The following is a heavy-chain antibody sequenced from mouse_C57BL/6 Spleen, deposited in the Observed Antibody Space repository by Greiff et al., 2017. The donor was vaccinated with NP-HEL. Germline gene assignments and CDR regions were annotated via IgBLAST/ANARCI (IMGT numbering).Heavy chain of an antibody. CDR2: FHPYNDDT. CDR1: GYTFTTYP. CDR3: ARGGSSYFYAMDY. Sequence: VHLVESGAELVKPGASVKMSCKASGYTFTTYPIEWMKQNHGKSLEWIGNFHPYNDDTKYNEKFKGKATLTVEKSSSTVYLELSRLTSDDSAVYYCARGGSSYFYAMDYWGQGTSVTVSS. D-gene: IGHD1-1*01. J-gene: IGHJ4*01. V-gene: IGHV1-47*01.